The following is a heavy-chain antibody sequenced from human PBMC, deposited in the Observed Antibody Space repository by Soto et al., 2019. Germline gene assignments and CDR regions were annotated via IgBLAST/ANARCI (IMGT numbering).Heavy chain of an antibody. Sequence: ASVKVSCKVSGYTLTELSMHCLRQAPGKGLEWMGGFDPEDGETIYAQKFQGRVTMTEDTSTDTAYMELSSLRSEDTAMYYCATAGGRLPLLSFDYWGQGSLVTSPQ. CDR3: ATAGGRLPLLSFDY. V-gene: IGHV1-24*01. CDR1: GYTLTELS. D-gene: IGHD1-26*01. J-gene: IGHJ4*02. CDR2: FDPEDGET.